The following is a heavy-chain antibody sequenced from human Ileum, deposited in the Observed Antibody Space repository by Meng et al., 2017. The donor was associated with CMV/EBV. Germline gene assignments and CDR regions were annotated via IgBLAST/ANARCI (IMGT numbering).Heavy chain of an antibody. CDR1: GDSISSSLW. CDR3: AREGVGDSLLY. CDR2: IHHSGGT. J-gene: IGHJ4*02. D-gene: IGHD4-17*01. Sequence: CAFSGDSISSSLWWIWVRQPPGKGLEWIGEIHHSGGTHYNPSLKSRVTISLDKSKNQFSLDLNSVTAADTAVYYCAREGVGDSLLYWGQGTLVTVSS. V-gene: IGHV4-4*02.